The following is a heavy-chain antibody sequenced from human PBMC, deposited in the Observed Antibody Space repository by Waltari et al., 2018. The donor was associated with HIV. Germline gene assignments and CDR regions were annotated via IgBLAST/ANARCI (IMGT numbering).Heavy chain of an antibody. CDR3: ARVPSMKPRGGTFHA. D-gene: IGHD3-22*01. Sequence: QVQLQQWGAGLLKPSETLSLTCAVYGGSFSGDYWSWIRQPPGKGLEWLGEINDGGTTHGNPALKSRVSMSVNTSKNQFSLKRSAVTAADSGVYFCARVPSMKPRGGTFHAWGQGTMVTVSS. CDR2: INDGGTT. V-gene: IGHV4-34*02. CDR1: GGSFSGDY. J-gene: IGHJ3*01.